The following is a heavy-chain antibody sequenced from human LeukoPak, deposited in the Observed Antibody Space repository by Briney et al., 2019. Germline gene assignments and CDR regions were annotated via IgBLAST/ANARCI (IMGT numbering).Heavy chain of an antibody. V-gene: IGHV3-11*05. CDR1: GFSFSGYY. CDR2: ISSSGSHT. CDR3: ARVASAVYSDY. J-gene: IGHJ4*02. Sequence: PGGSLRLSCVASGFSFSGYYMSWIRQAPGKGLEWVSYISSSGSHTNYADSVTGRFTISRNNAKKSLHLQMNSLRAEDTAVYYCARVASAVYSDYWGQGTLVTVSS.